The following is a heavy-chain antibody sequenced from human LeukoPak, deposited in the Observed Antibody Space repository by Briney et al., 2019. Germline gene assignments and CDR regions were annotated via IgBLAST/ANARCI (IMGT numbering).Heavy chain of an antibody. V-gene: IGHV1-69*06. D-gene: IGHD2-8*01. CDR3: ASQYCTNGVCLRARFDY. Sequence: ASVKVSCKASGGTFSSYAISWVRQAPGQGLGWMGGIIPIFGTANYAQKFQGRVTITADKSTSTAYMELSSLRSEDTAVYYCASQYCTNGVCLRARFDYWGQGTLVTVSS. CDR1: GGTFSSYA. J-gene: IGHJ4*02. CDR2: IIPIFGTA.